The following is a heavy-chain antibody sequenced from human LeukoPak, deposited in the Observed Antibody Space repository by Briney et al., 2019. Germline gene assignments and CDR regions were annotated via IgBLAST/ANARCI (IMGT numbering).Heavy chain of an antibody. CDR2: IWFDGSNK. D-gene: IGHD6-19*01. J-gene: IGHJ4*02. Sequence: GGSLRLSCAASGFTFSTYGLHWVRQAPGKGLEWVAVIWFDGSNKFYADSVKGRFTISRDNSKNTLYLQMNSLRAEDTAVYYCASSAGALIDCWGQGTLVIVSS. CDR3: ASSAGALIDC. V-gene: IGHV3-33*08. CDR1: GFTFSTYG.